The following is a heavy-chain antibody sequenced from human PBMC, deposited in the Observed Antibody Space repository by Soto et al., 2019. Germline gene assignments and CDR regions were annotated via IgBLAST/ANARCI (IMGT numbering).Heavy chain of an antibody. J-gene: IGHJ4*02. V-gene: IGHV3-23*01. CDR1: GFTFSSYG. Sequence: GGSLSLSCAASGFTFSSYGMHWVRQAPGKGLEWVSAISCSGGSTYYADSVKGRFTISRDNSKNTLYLQMNSLRAEDTAVYYCAKDLIAAAGYWGQGTLVTVSS. CDR2: ISCSGGST. D-gene: IGHD6-13*01. CDR3: AKDLIAAAGY.